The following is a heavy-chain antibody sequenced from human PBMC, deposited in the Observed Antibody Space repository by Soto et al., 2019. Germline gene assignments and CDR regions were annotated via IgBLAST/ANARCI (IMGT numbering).Heavy chain of an antibody. V-gene: IGHV3-30*18. D-gene: IGHD6-6*01. Sequence: QVQLVESGGGVVQPGRSLRLSCAASGFTFSSYGMHWVRQAPGKGLEWVAVISYDGSNKYYADSVKGRFTISRDNSKNTLYLQMNSLRAEDTAVYYCVKDRYSSSSGSSDYWGQGTLVTVSS. CDR1: GFTFSSYG. CDR2: ISYDGSNK. J-gene: IGHJ4*02. CDR3: VKDRYSSSSGSSDY.